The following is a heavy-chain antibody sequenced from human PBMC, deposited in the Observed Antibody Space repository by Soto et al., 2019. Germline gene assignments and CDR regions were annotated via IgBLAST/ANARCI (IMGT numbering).Heavy chain of an antibody. CDR3: ARAPRGNYGYPSYFDY. CDR1: GGSISSYY. CDR2: ISYSGST. J-gene: IGHJ4*02. V-gene: IGHV4-59*01. Sequence: SETLSLTCTVSGGSISSYYWSWIRQPPGKGLEWIGYISYSGSTNYNPSLKSRVTISVDTSKNQFSLKLSSVTAADTAVYYCARAPRGNYGYPSYFDYWGQGTLVTVS. D-gene: IGHD3-10*01.